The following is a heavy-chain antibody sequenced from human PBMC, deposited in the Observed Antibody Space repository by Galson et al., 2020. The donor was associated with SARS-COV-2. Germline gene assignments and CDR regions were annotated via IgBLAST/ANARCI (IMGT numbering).Heavy chain of an antibody. CDR3: ARGHRGVVPSPVLGLGPYYSYYYMDV. CDR1: GGSFSGYS. CDR2: IKLGGNT. J-gene: IGHJ6*03. D-gene: IGHD3-10*01. Sequence: SETLSLTCAVHGGSFSGYSWTWLRQPPGKGLGWIGEIKLGGNTHYSPSLRSRVTVSVDTSKNQFSLNLRSVTAADTALYYCARGHRGVVPSPVLGLGPYYSYYYMDVWDKGTTVTVSS. V-gene: IGHV4-34*01.